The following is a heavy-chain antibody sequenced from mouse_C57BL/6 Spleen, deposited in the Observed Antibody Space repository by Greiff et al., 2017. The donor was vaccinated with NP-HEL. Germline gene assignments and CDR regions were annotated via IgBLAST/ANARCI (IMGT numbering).Heavy chain of an antibody. V-gene: IGHV5-17*01. CDR2: ISSGSSTI. CDR3: ARRAVVATEYAMDY. J-gene: IGHJ4*01. Sequence: EVMLVESGGGLVKPGGSLKLSCAASGFTFSDYGMHWVRQAPEKGLEWVAYISSGSSTIYYADTVKGRFTISRDNAKNTLFLQMTSLRSEDTAMYYCARRAVVATEYAMDYWGQGTSVTVSS. D-gene: IGHD1-1*01. CDR1: GFTFSDYG.